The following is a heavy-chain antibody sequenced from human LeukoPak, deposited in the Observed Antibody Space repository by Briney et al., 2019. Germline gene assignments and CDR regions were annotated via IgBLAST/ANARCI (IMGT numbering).Heavy chain of an antibody. CDR1: GYSFTTYW. J-gene: IGHJ4*02. D-gene: IGHD4-11*01. CDR3: ARRVAYNYFDY. Sequence: GESLKISCEGSGYSFTTYWIGWVRQMPGKGLEWMGIIYPGDSDTTYSPSFQGQVTISADKSISTAYLQWSSLKASDTAMYYCARRVAYNYFDYWGQGTLVTVSS. V-gene: IGHV5-51*01. CDR2: IYPGDSDT.